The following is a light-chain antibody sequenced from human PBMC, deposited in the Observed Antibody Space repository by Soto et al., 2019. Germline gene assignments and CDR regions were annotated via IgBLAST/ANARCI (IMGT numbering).Light chain of an antibody. Sequence: DIQLTQSPSFLSASAGDRVTITCRASQGISNYLAWYQQKPGKAPNLLIYVASTLQSGVPSRFSGSGSGTVFTLTISRLQPEDLSTYYCQQLFSFPPTFGQGTRLEIK. CDR3: QQLFSFPPT. CDR1: QGISNY. CDR2: VAS. V-gene: IGKV1-9*01. J-gene: IGKJ5*01.